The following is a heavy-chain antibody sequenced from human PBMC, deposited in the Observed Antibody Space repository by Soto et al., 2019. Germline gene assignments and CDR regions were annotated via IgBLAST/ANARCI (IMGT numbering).Heavy chain of an antibody. CDR2: ISNRGSPT. Sequence: PGGSLRLSCAASGFTFSDYYMTWIRQAPGKGLEWISYISNRGSPTYAESVKGRFTVSRDNARNSVYLQMSSLRAEDTAFYYCAKELHDSGGSPMYYFDFWGPGTLVTVSS. J-gene: IGHJ4*02. V-gene: IGHV3-11*01. D-gene: IGHD3-22*01. CDR3: AKELHDSGGSPMYYFDF. CDR1: GFTFSDYY.